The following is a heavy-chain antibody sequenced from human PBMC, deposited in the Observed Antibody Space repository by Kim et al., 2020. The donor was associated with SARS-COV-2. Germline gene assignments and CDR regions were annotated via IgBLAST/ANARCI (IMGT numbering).Heavy chain of an antibody. CDR2: ISGRGSDT. J-gene: IGHJ6*04. CDR3: AKERQQLTRYYYFYGMGV. Sequence: GGSLRLSCAASGFSFSSYGMSWVRQGPGKGLEWVSSISGRGSDTHYADSVKGRFTISRDNSKNTLYLQMNSLRADDTAIYFCAKERQQLTRYYYFYGMGVWGKGTTVTVSS. CDR1: GFSFSSYG. V-gene: IGHV3-23*01. D-gene: IGHD6-13*01.